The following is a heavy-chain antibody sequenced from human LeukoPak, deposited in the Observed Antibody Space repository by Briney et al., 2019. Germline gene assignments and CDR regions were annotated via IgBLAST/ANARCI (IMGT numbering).Heavy chain of an antibody. V-gene: IGHV1-46*01. CDR3: ARDRAYCGGDCYSDFDY. CDR2: INPSGGST. D-gene: IGHD2-21*02. CDR1: GYTFTSYY. Sequence: ASVKVFCKASGYTFTSYYMHWVRQAPGQGLEWMGIINPSGGSTSYAQKFQGRVTVTRDTSTSTVYMELSSLRSEDTAVYYCARDRAYCGGDCYSDFDYWGQGTLVTVSS. J-gene: IGHJ4*02.